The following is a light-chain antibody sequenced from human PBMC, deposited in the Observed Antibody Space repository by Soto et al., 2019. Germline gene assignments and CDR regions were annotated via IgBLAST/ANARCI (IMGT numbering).Light chain of an antibody. CDR2: GNK. V-gene: IGLV1-40*01. Sequence: QSVLTQPPPVSGAPGQRVTISCTGSSSNIGAGYDVHWYQQRPGTAPKLLIYGNKNRPSGVPDRFSGSKSGTSASLAITGLQAEDEADYYCQSYDSRLSVSYLFGTGTKATVL. CDR1: SSNIGAGYD. J-gene: IGLJ1*01. CDR3: QSYDSRLSVSYL.